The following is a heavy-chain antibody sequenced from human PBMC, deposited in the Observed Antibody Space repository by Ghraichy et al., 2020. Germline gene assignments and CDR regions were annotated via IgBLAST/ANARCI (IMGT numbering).Heavy chain of an antibody. CDR2: IYYSGST. CDR3: ARTMIIWFQLGYQFSAFDY. D-gene: IGHD3-10*01. J-gene: IGHJ4*02. V-gene: IGHV4-39*01. CDR1: GGSISSSSYY. Sequence: SETLSLTCTVSGGSISSSSYYWGWIRQPPGKGLEWIGSIYYSGSTYYNPSLKSRVTISVDTSKNQFSLKLSSVTAADTAVYYCARTMIIWFQLGYQFSAFDYWGQGTLVTVSS.